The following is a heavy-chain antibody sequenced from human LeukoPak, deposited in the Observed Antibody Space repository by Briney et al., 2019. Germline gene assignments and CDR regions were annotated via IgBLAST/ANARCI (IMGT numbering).Heavy chain of an antibody. J-gene: IGHJ4*02. CDR3: ARDWGFDY. CDR1: GFTFSSYV. V-gene: IGHV3-48*03. Sequence: GGSLRLSCAASGFTFSSYVMNWVRQAPGKGLEWVSCISSGGSGIYYADSVKGRFTISRDNAKNSLYLQMNSLRAEDTAVYYCARDWGFDYWGQGTLVTVSS. CDR2: ISSGGSGI. D-gene: IGHD7-27*01.